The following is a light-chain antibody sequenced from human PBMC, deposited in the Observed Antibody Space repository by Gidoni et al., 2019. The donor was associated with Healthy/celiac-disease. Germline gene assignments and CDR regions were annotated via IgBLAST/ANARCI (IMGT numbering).Light chain of an antibody. CDR3: QQLNSFL. CDR2: GQS. CDR1: QGISSY. V-gene: IGKV1-9*01. J-gene: IGKJ4*01. Sequence: DIPLTQSPSFLSASVGDRVTITCRASQGISSYLAWYQQKPGKAPKFLIYGQSTLQSGVPSRFSGSGSGTEFTLTINSLQPEDSATYYCQQLNSFLFXGXTKVEIK.